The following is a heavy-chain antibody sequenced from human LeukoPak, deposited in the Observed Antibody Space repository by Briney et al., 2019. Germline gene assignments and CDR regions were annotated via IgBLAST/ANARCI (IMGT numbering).Heavy chain of an antibody. CDR1: GYTFTSYS. V-gene: IGHV1-46*01. CDR2: INPNGGST. D-gene: IGHD3-22*01. CDR3: ARALTYYYDSSGYSPDFDY. Sequence: ASVKVSCKASGYTFTSYSMHWVRQAPGQGLEWMGIINPNGGSTIYAQKFQGRVTMTTDTSTSTAYMELRSLRSDDTAVYYCARALTYYYDSSGYSPDFDYWGQGTLVTVSS. J-gene: IGHJ4*02.